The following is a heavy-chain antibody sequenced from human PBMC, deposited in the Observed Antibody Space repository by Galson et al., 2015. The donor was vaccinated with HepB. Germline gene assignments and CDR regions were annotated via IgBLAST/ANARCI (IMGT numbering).Heavy chain of an antibody. D-gene: IGHD3-10*01. V-gene: IGHV3-7*03. CDR3: ARRISLVRGIITKPDYYYGMDV. CDR1: EFTFSSYW. CDR2: INPDGSEK. Sequence: SLRLSCAASEFTFSSYWMNWVRQAPGKGLEWVANINPDGSEKYYVASLKGRFTISRDNAKNSLYLQMDSLRAEDTAVYYCARRISLVRGIITKPDYYYGMDVWGQETTVTVAS. J-gene: IGHJ6*02.